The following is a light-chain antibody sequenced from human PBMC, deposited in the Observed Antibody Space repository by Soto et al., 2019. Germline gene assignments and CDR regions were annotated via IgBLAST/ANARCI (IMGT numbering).Light chain of an antibody. Sequence: EIVMTQSPATLSVSPGERATLSCRASQSVNIYLAWYQQKPGQAPRLLIFGASYRATGIPARFSGSGSGTEFNLTTSRLQSEDFAVYFCQQYDDWLRLTFGGGTKVDIK. J-gene: IGKJ4*01. V-gene: IGKV3D-15*01. CDR1: QSVNIY. CDR2: GAS. CDR3: QQYDDWLRLT.